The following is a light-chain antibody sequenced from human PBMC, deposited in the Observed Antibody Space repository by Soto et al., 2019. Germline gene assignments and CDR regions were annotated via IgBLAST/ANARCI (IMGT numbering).Light chain of an antibody. CDR1: QSVGRY. Sequence: EIVLTQSQATLSFSPGERATLSCSASQSVGRYLTWYQQRVGQAPRLLIYAASNRAAGIPARFSGSGSGTDFTLTIRRLQPEECAGYYCQHRDNWPPVFTFGPGTKVAV. CDR2: AAS. CDR3: QHRDNWPPVFT. J-gene: IGKJ3*01. V-gene: IGKV3-11*01.